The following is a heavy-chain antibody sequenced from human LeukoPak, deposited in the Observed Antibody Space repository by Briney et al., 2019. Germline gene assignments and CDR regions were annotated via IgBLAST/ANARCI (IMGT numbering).Heavy chain of an antibody. V-gene: IGHV4-59*01. D-gene: IGHD3-16*02. Sequence: SETLSLTCTVSGGSISSYYCSWIRQPPGKGLEWIGYIYYSGSTNYNPSLKSRATISVDTSKNQFSLKLSSVTSADTAVYYCASTPYYDYVWGTYRLDYWGQGTLVTVSS. J-gene: IGHJ4*02. CDR2: IYYSGST. CDR3: ASTPYYDYVWGTYRLDY. CDR1: GGSISSYY.